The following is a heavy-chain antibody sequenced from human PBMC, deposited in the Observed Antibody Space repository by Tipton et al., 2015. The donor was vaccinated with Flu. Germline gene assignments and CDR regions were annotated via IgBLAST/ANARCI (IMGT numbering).Heavy chain of an antibody. D-gene: IGHD5-18*01. J-gene: IGHJ4*02. CDR3: ARSSRIQLWLPDY. CDR2: INHSGST. Sequence: TLSLTCAVYGGSFSGYYWSWIRQPPGKGLEWIGEINHSGSTNYNPSLKSRVTISVDTSKNQFSLKLSSVTAADTAVHYCARSSRIQLWLPDYWGQGTLVTVSS. CDR1: GGSFSGYY. V-gene: IGHV4-34*01.